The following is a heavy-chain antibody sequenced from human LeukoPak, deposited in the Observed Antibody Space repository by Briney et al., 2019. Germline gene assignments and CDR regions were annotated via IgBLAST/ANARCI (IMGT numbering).Heavy chain of an antibody. J-gene: IGHJ4*02. V-gene: IGHV3-7*01. CDR2: IKQDGSEK. D-gene: IGHD3-22*01. Sequence: PGGSLRLSCAASGFTFISYWMSWVRQAPGKGLEWVANIKQDGSEKYYVDSVKGRFTISRDNAKNSLYLQMNSLRAEDTAVYYCARELRITMIVVGVYFDYWGQGTLVTVSS. CDR1: GFTFISYW. CDR3: ARELRITMIVVGVYFDY.